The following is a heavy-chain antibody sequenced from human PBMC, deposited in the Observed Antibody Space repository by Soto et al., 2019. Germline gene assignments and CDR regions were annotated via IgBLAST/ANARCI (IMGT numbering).Heavy chain of an antibody. J-gene: IGHJ6*02. CDR1: GFSFSNYA. CDR3: AKHSGTYSRYGMDV. Sequence: EVQLLESGGGLVQPGGSLRLSCAASGFSFSNYAMSWVRQAPGKGLEWVSSLSGSGGSTYYADSVKGRFTISRDNSKNTLYLQMNSLRAEDRAVYYCAKHSGTYSRYGMDVWGQGTTVTVSS. V-gene: IGHV3-23*01. CDR2: LSGSGGST. D-gene: IGHD5-18*01.